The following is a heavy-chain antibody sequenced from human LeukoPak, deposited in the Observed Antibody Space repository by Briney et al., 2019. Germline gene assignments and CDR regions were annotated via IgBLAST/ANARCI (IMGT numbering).Heavy chain of an antibody. CDR3: ARIGYGSGSPTNL. V-gene: IGHV4-61*02. Sequence: SETLSLTCTVSGGSISSGSYYWSWIRQPDGKGLEWIGRSYIRGSTDYNPSLKSRVTISVGTSKNQFSLKLNSVTAADTAVYYCARIGYGSGSPTNLWGQGTLVTVSS. J-gene: IGHJ5*02. CDR1: GGSISSGSYY. D-gene: IGHD3-10*01. CDR2: SYIRGST.